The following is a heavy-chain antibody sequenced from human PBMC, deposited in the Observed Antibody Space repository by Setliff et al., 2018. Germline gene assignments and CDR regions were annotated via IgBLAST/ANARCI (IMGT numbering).Heavy chain of an antibody. CDR3: ARNWVTAQHYYYGMDV. CDR1: GFTFSNYG. Sequence: LRLSCVASGFTFSNYGMHWVRQAPGKGLEWVALIWNDGSSKFYGDSVKGRFTISRDNSKNTLYLQMDSLRAEDTAVYYCARNWVTAQHYYYGMDVWGQGTTVTSP. D-gene: IGHD2-21*02. J-gene: IGHJ6*02. V-gene: IGHV3-33*01. CDR2: IWNDGSSK.